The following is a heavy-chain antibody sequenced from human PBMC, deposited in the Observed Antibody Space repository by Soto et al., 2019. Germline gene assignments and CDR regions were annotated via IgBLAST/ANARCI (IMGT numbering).Heavy chain of an antibody. CDR3: AREYGDCFDY. Sequence: GSLRLSCAASGFIFSSFWMSWVRQAPGKGLEWVANINQDGSEKYYVDSVKGRFTISRDNAKNSLYLQMNSLRAEDTALYYCAREYGDCFDYWGQGTLVTVSS. CDR1: GFIFSSFW. J-gene: IGHJ4*02. D-gene: IGHD4-17*01. CDR2: INQDGSEK. V-gene: IGHV3-7*05.